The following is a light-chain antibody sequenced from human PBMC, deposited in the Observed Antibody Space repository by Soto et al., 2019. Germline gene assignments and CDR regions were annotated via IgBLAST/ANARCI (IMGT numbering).Light chain of an antibody. CDR3: QPRSNWPSPP. V-gene: IGKV3-11*01. CDR2: DAS. CDR1: QSVGSY. J-gene: IGKJ4*01. Sequence: EIVCIQSPATLSLSPGERATLSRRASQSVGSYLAWYQHKPGQAPRLLISDASNRATGIPARFSGSGSETDFTLTISRLEPEDSAVYYCQPRSNWPSPPSGGGTKVDI.